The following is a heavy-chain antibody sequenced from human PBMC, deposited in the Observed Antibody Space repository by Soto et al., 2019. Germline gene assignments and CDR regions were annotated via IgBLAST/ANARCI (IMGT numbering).Heavy chain of an antibody. CDR3: ARAQYSSGWYTNYYYYGMGV. J-gene: IGHJ6*02. CDR1: GFTFSSYG. V-gene: IGHV3-30*03. Sequence: GGSLRLSCAASGFTFSSYGMHWVRQAPGKGLEWVAVISYDGSNKYYADSVKGRFTISRDNSKNTLYLQMNSLRAEDTAVYYCARAQYSSGWYTNYYYYGMGVWGQGTTVTVYS. D-gene: IGHD6-19*01. CDR2: ISYDGSNK.